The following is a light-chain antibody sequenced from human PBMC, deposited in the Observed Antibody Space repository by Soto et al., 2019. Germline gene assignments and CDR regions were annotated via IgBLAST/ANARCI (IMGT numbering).Light chain of an antibody. CDR1: QDINNN. J-gene: IGKJ4*01. CDR3: QQFQSLPLT. V-gene: IGKV1-33*01. CDR2: DTS. Sequence: DIQMTQSPSSLSASVGDRVTITCQASQDINNNLNWYQQRPGKAPKLLIHDTSNLETGVPSRISGSGFGTHFSLTIYSLQSEDIGTYYCQQFQSLPLTFGGGTKVEIK.